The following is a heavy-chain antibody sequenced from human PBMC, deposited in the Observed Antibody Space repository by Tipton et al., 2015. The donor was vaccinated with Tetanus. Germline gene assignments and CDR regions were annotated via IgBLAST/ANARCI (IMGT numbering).Heavy chain of an antibody. D-gene: IGHD2-8*02. J-gene: IGHJ1*01. CDR3: AGVTAQRTELYFEH. Sequence: TLSLTCTVFGGSVSSGSYYWAWIRQPPGKGLEYIGYILYGASTHYNPSLKSRVTVSADPSQNQFSLNVDSVTAADTAVYYCAGVTAQRTELYFEHWGQGTQVTVSS. V-gene: IGHV4-61*01. CDR1: GGSVSSGSYY. CDR2: ILYGAST.